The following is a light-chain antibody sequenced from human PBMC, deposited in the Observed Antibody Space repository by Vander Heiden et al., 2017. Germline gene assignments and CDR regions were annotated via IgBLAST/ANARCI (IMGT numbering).Light chain of an antibody. J-gene: IGLJ3*02. CDR1: NIGSKS. CDR3: QVGDSSSGRV. Sequence: SFVLSQPPSSSVAPGKTARLTCWGNNIGSKSSHLSQPKPAQAPVLVVYDDSDRPAGITERFSGSNSGNTATMTTSRGEAGEEADYYCQVGDSSSGRVFGGGTKLTVL. V-gene: IGLV3-21*03. CDR2: DDS.